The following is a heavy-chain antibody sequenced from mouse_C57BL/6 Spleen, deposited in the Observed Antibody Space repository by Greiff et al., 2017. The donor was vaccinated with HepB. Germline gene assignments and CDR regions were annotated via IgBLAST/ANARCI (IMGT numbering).Heavy chain of an antibody. CDR3: AREGNGGYYAMDY. D-gene: IGHD2-1*01. CDR2: IYPGDGDT. V-gene: IGHV1-80*01. J-gene: IGHJ4*01. CDR1: GYAFSSYW. Sequence: QVQLQQSGAELVKPGASVKISCKASGYAFSSYWMNWVKQRPGKGLEWIGQIYPGDGDTNYNGKFKGKATLTADKSSSTAYMQLSSLTSEDSAVYCCAREGNGGYYAMDYWGQGTSVTVSS.